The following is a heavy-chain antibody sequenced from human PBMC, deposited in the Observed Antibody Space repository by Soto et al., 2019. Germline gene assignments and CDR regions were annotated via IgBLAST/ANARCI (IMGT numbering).Heavy chain of an antibody. V-gene: IGHV3-30*18. CDR1: GFTFSSYG. J-gene: IGHJ6*03. D-gene: IGHD3-3*01. CDR3: AKDGQGNFWSGLYYYYYYMDV. Sequence: GGSLRLSCAASGFTFSSYGMHWVRQAPGKGLEWVAVISYDGSNKYYADSVKGRFTISRDKSKHTRYLQMNSLRAEDTAVYYCAKDGQGNFWSGLYYYYYYMDVWGKGTTVTVSS. CDR2: ISYDGSNK.